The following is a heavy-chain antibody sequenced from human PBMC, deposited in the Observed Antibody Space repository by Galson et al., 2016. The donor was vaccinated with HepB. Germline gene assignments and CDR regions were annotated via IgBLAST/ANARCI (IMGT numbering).Heavy chain of an antibody. V-gene: IGHV3-23*01. CDR3: AKNRGIFDS. CDR2: IYASSGKT. CDR1: GFTFRDYW. J-gene: IGHJ4*02. Sequence: SLRLSCAASGFTFRDYWMHWVRQAPGKGLEWVSTIYASSGKTDYADSVKGRFTISRDVSKSTLSLQMNSMRAEDTAFYYCAKNRGIFDSWGQGILVTVSS. D-gene: IGHD3-10*01.